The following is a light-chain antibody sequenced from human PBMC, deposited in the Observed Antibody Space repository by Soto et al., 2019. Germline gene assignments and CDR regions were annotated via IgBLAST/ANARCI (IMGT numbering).Light chain of an antibody. Sequence: QSVLTQPPSASGTPGQRVTSSCSGSSSNIGSNYVYWYQQLPGTAPKLRIYRNNQRPSGVPDRFSGSKSVTSASLAISGLRSEDEADYYCAAWDDSLSGVVFGGGTQLTVL. CDR1: SSNIGSNY. CDR3: AAWDDSLSGVV. V-gene: IGLV1-47*01. J-gene: IGLJ2*01. CDR2: RNN.